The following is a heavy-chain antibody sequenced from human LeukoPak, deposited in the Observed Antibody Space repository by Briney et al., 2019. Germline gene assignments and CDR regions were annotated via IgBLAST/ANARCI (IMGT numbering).Heavy chain of an antibody. V-gene: IGHV3-21*01. CDR2: ITSFSTDI. Sequence: GGTLRLSCAASGFSFSGYTMNWVRQAPGQGLEWVSSITSFSTDIYYAASVEGRFTISRDNAKNTLYLQMNSLRAEDTAVYYCARDKPDSSWYGPKDYWGRGTLVTVSS. D-gene: IGHD6-13*01. CDR3: ARDKPDSSWYGPKDY. J-gene: IGHJ4*02. CDR1: GFSFSGYT.